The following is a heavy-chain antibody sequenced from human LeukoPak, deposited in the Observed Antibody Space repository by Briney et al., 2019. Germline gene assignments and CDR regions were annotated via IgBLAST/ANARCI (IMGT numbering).Heavy chain of an antibody. CDR1: GGSFSGYY. J-gene: IGHJ3*02. D-gene: IGHD2-21*01. Sequence: SPSETLSLTCAVYGGSFSGYYWTWIRQPPGKGLEWIGEIYHSGSTNYNPSLKSRVTISVDKSKNQFSLKLSSVTAADTAVYYCARDRGDPYQDDAFDIWGQGTMVTVSS. V-gene: IGHV4-34*01. CDR3: ARDRGDPYQDDAFDI. CDR2: IYHSGST.